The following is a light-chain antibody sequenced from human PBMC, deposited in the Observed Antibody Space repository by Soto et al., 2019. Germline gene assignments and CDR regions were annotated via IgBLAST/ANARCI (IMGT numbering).Light chain of an antibody. Sequence: EIVLTXSPGTLSLSPXXXATLSCRASQSVSSNYLAWYQQKRGQAPRLLIYGASSRATGIPTRFSGSGSGTDFTLTISRLEPEDFAVYYCQQYDTSPRTFGQGTKVEI. V-gene: IGKV3-20*01. CDR1: QSVSSNY. J-gene: IGKJ1*01. CDR2: GAS. CDR3: QQYDTSPRT.